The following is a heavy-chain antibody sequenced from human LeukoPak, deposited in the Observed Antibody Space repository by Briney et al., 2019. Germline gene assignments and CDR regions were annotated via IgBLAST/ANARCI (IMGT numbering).Heavy chain of an antibody. Sequence: GRSLRLSCAASGFTFSSYGMHWIRQAPGKGLEWVAVISYDGSNKYYADSVKGRFTISRDNSKNTLYLQMNSLRAEDTAVYYCARTRGAFDIWGQGTMVTVSS. V-gene: IGHV3-30*03. CDR2: ISYDGSNK. CDR3: ARTRGAFDI. CDR1: GFTFSSYG. J-gene: IGHJ3*02.